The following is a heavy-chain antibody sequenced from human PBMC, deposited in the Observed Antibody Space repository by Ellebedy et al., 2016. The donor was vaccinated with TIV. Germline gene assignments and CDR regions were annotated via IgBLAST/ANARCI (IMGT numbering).Heavy chain of an antibody. V-gene: IGHV1-69*06. J-gene: IGHJ5*02. CDR3: ARGVNYYGSDQWWFDP. CDR1: GGTFSSYA. D-gene: IGHD3-10*01. Sequence: SVKVSXXASGGTFSSYAISWVRQAPGQGLEWMGGIIPIFGTANYAQKFQGRVTITADKSTSTAYMELSSLRSEDTAVYYCARGVNYYGSDQWWFDPWGQGTLVTVSS. CDR2: IIPIFGTA.